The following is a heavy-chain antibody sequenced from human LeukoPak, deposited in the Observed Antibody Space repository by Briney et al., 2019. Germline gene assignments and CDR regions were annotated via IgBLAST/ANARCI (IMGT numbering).Heavy chain of an antibody. CDR3: AREQYSSSDDYFDY. D-gene: IGHD6-6*01. CDR2: IYYSGST. J-gene: IGHJ4*02. CDR1: GGSISSYY. V-gene: IGHV4-59*01. Sequence: SETLSLTCTVSGGSISSYYWSWIRQPPGKGLEWIGYIYYSGSTNYNPSLQSRVTISVDTSKNQFSLKLSSVTAADTAVYYCAREQYSSSDDYFDYWGQGTLVTVSS.